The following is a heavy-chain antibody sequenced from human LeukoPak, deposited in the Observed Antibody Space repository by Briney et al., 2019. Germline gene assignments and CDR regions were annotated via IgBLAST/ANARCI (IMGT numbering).Heavy chain of an antibody. CDR2: INHSGST. Sequence: SETLSLTCAVYGGSFSGYYWSWIRQPPGKGLEWIGEINHSGSTNYNPSLKSRVTISVDTSENQFSLKLSSVTAADTAVYYCARGIRGYSYGYGNWGQGTLVTVSS. D-gene: IGHD5-18*01. CDR1: GGSFSGYY. CDR3: ARGIRGYSYGYGN. V-gene: IGHV4-34*01. J-gene: IGHJ4*02.